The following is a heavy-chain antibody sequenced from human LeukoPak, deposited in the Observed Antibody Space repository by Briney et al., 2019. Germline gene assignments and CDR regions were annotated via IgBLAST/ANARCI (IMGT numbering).Heavy chain of an antibody. J-gene: IGHJ4*02. V-gene: IGHV4-59*01. CDR1: GGSISSYY. Sequence: PSETLSLTCTVSGGSISSYYWSWIRQPPGKGLEWIGYIYYSGSTNYNPSLKSRVTISVDTSKNQFSLKLSSVTAADTAVYCCAGVGAGTYFDYWGQGTLVTVSS. D-gene: IGHD6-19*01. CDR3: AGVGAGTYFDY. CDR2: IYYSGST.